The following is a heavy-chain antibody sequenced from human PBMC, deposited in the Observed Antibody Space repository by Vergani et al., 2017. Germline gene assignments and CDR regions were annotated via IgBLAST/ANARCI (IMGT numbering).Heavy chain of an antibody. D-gene: IGHD6-19*01. CDR1: GNSIRSGNY. CDR2: IYHVGST. CDR3: AREATVAGAFDN. Sequence: QVQLQESGPGLVKPSETLTLTCVVSGNSIRSGNYWGWIRQPPGKGLEGIGTIYHVGSTYYNSSLKSRVTISVDTSRNQFSLKLSSVTATDTALYYCAREATVAGAFDNWGQGTLVTVSS. V-gene: IGHV4-38-2*02. J-gene: IGHJ4*02.